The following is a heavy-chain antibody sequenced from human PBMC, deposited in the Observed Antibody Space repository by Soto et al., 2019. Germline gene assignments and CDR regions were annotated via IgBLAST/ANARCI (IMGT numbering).Heavy chain of an antibody. V-gene: IGHV1-69*04. J-gene: IGHJ4*02. CDR3: ASSVHYCSGGSCIDY. CDR1: GGTFSSYA. D-gene: IGHD2-15*01. CDR2: IIPILGIA. Sequence: SVKVSCKASGGTFSSYAISWVRQAPGQGLEWMGRIIPILGIANYAQKFQGRVTITADKSTSTAYMELSSLRSEDTAVYYCASSVHYCSGGSCIDYWGQGTLVTVSS.